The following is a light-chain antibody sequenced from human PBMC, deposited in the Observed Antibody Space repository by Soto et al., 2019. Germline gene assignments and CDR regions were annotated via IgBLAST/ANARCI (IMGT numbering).Light chain of an antibody. J-gene: IGKJ4*01. Sequence: EIVMTQSPATLSVSPGERATLSCRASQSVSGNLAWYQQKPGQPPRLLIYGASTRATGIPARFSGSGSGTEFTLTIGRLQSEDVAVYDCQQYNNWTLTFGGGTKVEIK. CDR3: QQYNNWTLT. V-gene: IGKV3-15*01. CDR2: GAS. CDR1: QSVSGN.